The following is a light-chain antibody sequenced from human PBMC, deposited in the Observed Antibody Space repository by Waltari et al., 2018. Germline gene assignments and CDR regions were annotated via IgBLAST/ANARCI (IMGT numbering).Light chain of an antibody. CDR2: AAS. CDR3: QHYVRLPGT. J-gene: IGKJ1*01. Sequence: EIVLTQSPGTLSVSPGERATLSCRASENLSKYLTCDQQKHGQASRLLMYAASTRATGIPDRVSGSGFGTDFSLTISSLEPEDFAVYYCQHYVRLPGTFGQGTKVEIK. CDR1: ENLSKY. V-gene: IGKV3-20*01.